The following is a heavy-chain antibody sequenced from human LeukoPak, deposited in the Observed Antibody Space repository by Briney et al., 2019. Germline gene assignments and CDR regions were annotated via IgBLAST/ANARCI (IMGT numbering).Heavy chain of an antibody. V-gene: IGHV7-4-1*02. Sequence: ASVKVSCKASGYTFTSYAMNWVRQAPGQGLEWMGWINTNTGNPTYAQGFTGRFVFSLDTSVSTAYLQISSLKAEDTAVYYCGSVVAARKHVYFDYWGQGTLVTVSS. CDR3: GSVVAARKHVYFDY. D-gene: IGHD6-25*01. CDR1: GYTFTSYA. J-gene: IGHJ4*02. CDR2: INTNTGNP.